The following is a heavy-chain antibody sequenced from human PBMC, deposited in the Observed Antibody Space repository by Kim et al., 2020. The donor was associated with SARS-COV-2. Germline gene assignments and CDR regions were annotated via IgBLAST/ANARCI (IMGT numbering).Heavy chain of an antibody. D-gene: IGHD3-3*01. CDR3: AREPDFWSGYYQYGLDV. Sequence: SETLSLTCTVSGDSVTSANYYWTWIRQPPGKGLEWIGYMYSSGSTNDNPSLRSRVTISVDTSKNQLSLKLSSVTAADTAVYYCAREPDFWSGYYQYGLDV. V-gene: IGHV4-61*01. J-gene: IGHJ6*01. CDR2: MYSSGST. CDR1: GDSVTSANYY.